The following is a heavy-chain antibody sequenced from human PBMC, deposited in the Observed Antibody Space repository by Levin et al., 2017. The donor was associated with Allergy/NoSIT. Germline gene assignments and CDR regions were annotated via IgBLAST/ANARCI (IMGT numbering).Heavy chain of an antibody. Sequence: PGGSLRLSCAASGFIFTNYSMHWVRQAPGKGLEWVAATSYYGTNKYYADSVKGRLTISRDNSKNTVYLQLSDLRREDTAVYYCARGTRPHWYYDLWGRGTLVAVSS. CDR3: ARGTRPHWYYDL. V-gene: IGHV3-30-3*01. J-gene: IGHJ2*01. CDR1: GFIFTNYS. CDR2: TSYYGTNK.